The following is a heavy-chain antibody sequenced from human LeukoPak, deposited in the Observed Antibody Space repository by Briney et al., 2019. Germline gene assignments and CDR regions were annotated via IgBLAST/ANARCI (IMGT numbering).Heavy chain of an antibody. Sequence: PGGSLRLSCAASGFTFSSYAMSWVRQAPGKGLEWVSAISAGGSSTYYTDSVKGRFTISRDNSKDTLFMQMNSLRVEDTAVYYCARGLGGYYYYGIDVWGQGTTVTVSS. CDR1: GFTFSSYA. CDR3: ARGLGGYYYYGIDV. CDR2: ISAGGSST. J-gene: IGHJ6*02. D-gene: IGHD3-16*01. V-gene: IGHV3-23*01.